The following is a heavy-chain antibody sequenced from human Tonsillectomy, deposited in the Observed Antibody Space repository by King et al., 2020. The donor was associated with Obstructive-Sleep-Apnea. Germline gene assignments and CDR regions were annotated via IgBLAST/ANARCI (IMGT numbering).Heavy chain of an antibody. V-gene: IGHV3-30-3*01. J-gene: IGHJ4*02. CDR1: GFTFSSYA. D-gene: IGHD3-9*01. Sequence: VQLVESGGGVVQPGRSLRLSCAASGFTFSSYAMHWVRQAPGKGLEWVAVISYDGSNKYYADSVRGRCTISRDNSKNTLYLQMNSLRAEDTAVYYCAREPEDILTGYYDYWGQGTLVTVSS. CDR3: AREPEDILTGYYDY. CDR2: ISYDGSNK.